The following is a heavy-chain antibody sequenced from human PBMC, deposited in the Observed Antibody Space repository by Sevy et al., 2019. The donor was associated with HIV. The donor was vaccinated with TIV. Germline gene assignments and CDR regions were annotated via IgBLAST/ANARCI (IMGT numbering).Heavy chain of an antibody. V-gene: IGHV3-23*01. CDR3: AKDQGDYIWGTYRH. D-gene: IGHD3-16*02. J-gene: IGHJ4*02. CDR1: AFTFKSYA. CDR2: ISGSGGDT. Sequence: GESLKISCAASAFTFKSYAMTWVRQAPGKGLEWISSISGSGGDTKYADSVKGRFTISRDNSKNTLYLQMNSLRAEDTAVYYCAKDQGDYIWGTYRHWGQGTLVTVSS.